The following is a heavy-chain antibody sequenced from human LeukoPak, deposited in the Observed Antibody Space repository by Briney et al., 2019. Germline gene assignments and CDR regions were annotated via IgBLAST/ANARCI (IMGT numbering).Heavy chain of an antibody. CDR1: GASISSSY. J-gene: IGHJ1*01. CDR2: ISTGGST. Sequence: PSETLSLTCTVSGASISSSYCTWIRQPAGAVLEWIGRISTGGSTTYNPSFKSRVTMSVDTSKNQFSLNLTSVTAADTAVYYCARDQTYYVSSGYYYVTYFQYWGQGILVTVSS. D-gene: IGHD3-22*01. CDR3: ARDQTYYVSSGYYYVTYFQY. V-gene: IGHV4-4*07.